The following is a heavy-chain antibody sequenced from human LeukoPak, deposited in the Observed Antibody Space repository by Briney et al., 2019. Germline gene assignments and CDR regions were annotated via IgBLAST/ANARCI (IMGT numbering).Heavy chain of an antibody. CDR3: ARGNMVRGVQVGY. CDR2: INSDGSST. J-gene: IGHJ4*02. CDR1: GFTFSSYW. Sequence: GGSLRLSCAASGFTFSSYWMHWVRQAPGKGLVWVSRINSDGSSTSYADSVKGRFTISRDNAKNTLYLQMNSLRADDTAVYYCARGNMVRGVQVGYWGQGTLVTVSS. V-gene: IGHV3-74*01. D-gene: IGHD3-10*01.